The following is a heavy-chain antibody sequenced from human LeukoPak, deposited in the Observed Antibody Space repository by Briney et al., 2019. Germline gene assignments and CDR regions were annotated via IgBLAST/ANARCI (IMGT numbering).Heavy chain of an antibody. Sequence: KPGESLKISCKGFVYRFSDYWIGWVHQMPGTGLEWMGIIYPDDSETIYSPSLQGQVTISADKSISTAYLQWSSLKASDTAMYYCARYGAPTKYDSKFDSWGQGTLVTVSS. CDR2: IYPDDSET. CDR1: VYRFSDYW. J-gene: IGHJ4*02. CDR3: ARYGAPTKYDSKFDS. V-gene: IGHV5-51*07. D-gene: IGHD3-22*01.